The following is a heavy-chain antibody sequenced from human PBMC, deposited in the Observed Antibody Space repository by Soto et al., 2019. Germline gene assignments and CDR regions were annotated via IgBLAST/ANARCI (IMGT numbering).Heavy chain of an antibody. CDR1: GGSISSSSYY. CDR2: IYYSGST. D-gene: IGHD2-15*01. J-gene: IGHJ6*03. Sequence: SETLSLTCTVSGGSISSSSYYWGWIRQPPGKGLEWIGSIYYSGSTYYNPSLKSRVTISVDTSKNQFSLKLSSVTAADTAVYYCARIHPDDSGVVVVAAMFMDVWGKGTTVTVSS. CDR3: ARIHPDDSGVVVVAAMFMDV. V-gene: IGHV4-39*01.